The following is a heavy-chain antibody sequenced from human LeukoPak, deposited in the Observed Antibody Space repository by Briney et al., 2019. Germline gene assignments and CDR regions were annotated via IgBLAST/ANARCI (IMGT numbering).Heavy chain of an antibody. CDR2: IHTIGNT. D-gene: IGHD3-22*01. J-gene: IGHJ4*02. CDR1: GGSISSYY. Sequence: SETLSLTCTVSGGSISSYYWSWIRQPAGKGLEWIGRIHTIGNTNYSPSLWRRVTISVDTSKNQFSLRLHSVTAADTAVYYCARDRSYYSDTGTDYWGQGALVTVSS. V-gene: IGHV4-4*07. CDR3: ARDRSYYSDTGTDY.